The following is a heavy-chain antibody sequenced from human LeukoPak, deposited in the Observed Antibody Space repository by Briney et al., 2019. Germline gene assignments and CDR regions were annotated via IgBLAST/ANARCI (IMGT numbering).Heavy chain of an antibody. Sequence: GGSLEPSCAASGFTFRSYEMNWVRQAPGKGLEWVSYISSSGSTIYYADSVKGRFTISRDNAKNSLYLQMNSLRAEDTAVYYCARDRRMKRRYFDLWGRGTLVTVSS. CDR1: GFTFRSYE. J-gene: IGHJ2*01. V-gene: IGHV3-48*03. CDR3: ARDRRMKRRYFDL. D-gene: IGHD2-15*01. CDR2: ISSSGSTI.